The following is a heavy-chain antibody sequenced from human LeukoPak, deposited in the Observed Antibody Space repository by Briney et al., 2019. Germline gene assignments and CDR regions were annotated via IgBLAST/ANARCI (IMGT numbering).Heavy chain of an antibody. V-gene: IGHV3-7*01. CDR1: GFSFNNYW. CDR2: INQDGSER. CDR3: AREVVDYVWGNYVHNRFDP. J-gene: IGHJ5*02. Sequence: GGSLRLSCASSGFSFNNYWMSWVRQAPAKGLEWVAQINQDGSERYYVDSVKGRFTISRDSAKKSLYLQTKSLRGEDTAVYYCAREVVDYVWGNYVHNRFDPWGQGTLVTVSS. D-gene: IGHD3-16*01.